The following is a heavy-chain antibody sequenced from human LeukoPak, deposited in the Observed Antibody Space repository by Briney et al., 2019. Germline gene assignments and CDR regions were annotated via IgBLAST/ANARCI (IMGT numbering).Heavy chain of an antibody. D-gene: IGHD6-19*01. CDR2: IYYSGGT. CDR3: ARDISPQWLGGGNFDY. J-gene: IGHJ4*02. V-gene: IGHV4-59*12. CDR1: GGSISSYY. Sequence: PSETLSLTCTVSGGSISSYYWSWIRQPPGKGLESIGYIYYSGGTYYNPSLRSRVTISVDTSKNQFSLKLSSVTAADTAVYYCARDISPQWLGGGNFDYWGQGTLVTVSS.